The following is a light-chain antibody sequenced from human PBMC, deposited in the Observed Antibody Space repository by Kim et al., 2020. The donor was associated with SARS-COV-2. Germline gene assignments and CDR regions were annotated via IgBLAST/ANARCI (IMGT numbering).Light chain of an antibody. CDR3: TSYTTTNTWL. CDR1: SSDVGAYNY. Sequence: QSIPTSCTGTSSDVGAYNYVSWCQQHPGKAPKLLIYDVNNRPSGVSNRFSGSKSGNTASLTISGLQAEDEADYYCTSYTTTNTWLFGGGTKVTVL. V-gene: IGLV2-14*03. CDR2: DVN. J-gene: IGLJ3*02.